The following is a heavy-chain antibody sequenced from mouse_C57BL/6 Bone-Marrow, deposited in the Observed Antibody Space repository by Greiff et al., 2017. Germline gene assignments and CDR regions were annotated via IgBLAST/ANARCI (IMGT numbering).Heavy chain of an antibody. D-gene: IGHD1-1*01. CDR1: GFNIKDFY. CDR3: TTPSIYYYGSSLAY. V-gene: IGHV14-1*01. J-gene: IGHJ3*01. Sequence: EVQLQQSGAELVRPGASVKLSCTASGFNIKDFYMHWVKQRPEQGLEWIGRIDPEDGDTEYAPKFQGKATMTADTSSNTAYLQLSSLTSEDTAVYYCTTPSIYYYGSSLAYWGQGTLVTVSA. CDR2: IDPEDGDT.